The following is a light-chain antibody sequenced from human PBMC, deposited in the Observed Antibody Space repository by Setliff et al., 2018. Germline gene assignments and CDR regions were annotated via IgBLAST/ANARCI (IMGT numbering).Light chain of an antibody. CDR2: NNN. Sequence: SALTQSPSASASPGQRVTMSCSGSSSNTGKNYVYWYQQFPGTAPKLLIYNNNQRPSGVPDRFSGSKSGTSASLAISGLRSDDEADYYCAAWDDSLRGYVFGRGTKVTVL. J-gene: IGLJ1*01. V-gene: IGLV1-47*01. CDR1: SSNTGKNY. CDR3: AAWDDSLRGYV.